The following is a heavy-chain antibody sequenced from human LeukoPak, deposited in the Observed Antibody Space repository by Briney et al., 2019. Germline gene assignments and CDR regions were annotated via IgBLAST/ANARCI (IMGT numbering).Heavy chain of an antibody. V-gene: IGHV4-4*07. CDR3: ARGGYPLYYYMDV. D-gene: IGHD2-15*01. Sequence: PSETLSLNCTVSGDSISPYYWSWIRQPAGKGLEWIGRIYTSGSTNYNPSLKSRVTMSVDTSKNQFPLKLSSVTAADTAVYYCARGGYPLYYYMDVWGKGTTVTVSS. CDR1: GDSISPYY. CDR2: IYTSGST. J-gene: IGHJ6*03.